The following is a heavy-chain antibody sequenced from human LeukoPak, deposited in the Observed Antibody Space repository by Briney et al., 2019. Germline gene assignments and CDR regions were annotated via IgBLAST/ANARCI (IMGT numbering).Heavy chain of an antibody. CDR1: GFTFSSFE. V-gene: IGHV3-48*03. J-gene: IGHJ4*02. CDR3: ARAGVDYYDSSDYYYPWY. D-gene: IGHD3-22*01. Sequence: PGGSLRLSCAASGFTFSSFEMNWVRQAPGKGLEWVSYISRSGNTIYYAYSVKGRFTISRDNAKNSLYLQMNNLRAEDTAVYYCARAGVDYYDSSDYYYPWYWGQGTLVTVSS. CDR2: ISRSGNTI.